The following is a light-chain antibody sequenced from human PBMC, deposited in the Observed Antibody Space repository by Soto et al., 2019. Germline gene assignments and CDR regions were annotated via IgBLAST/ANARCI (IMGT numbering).Light chain of an antibody. V-gene: IGKV3-20*01. CDR1: QSVTSAY. CDR2: GAS. CDR3: QQYGSSPWT. J-gene: IGKJ1*01. Sequence: EIVLTQSPGTLSLSPGERATLSCRASQSVTSAYLAWYQQKAGQAPRLLIYGASYRATGIPVRFSGSGSGTDFTLTISSLVPEDFAVYYCQQYGSSPWTFGQGTKVEIK.